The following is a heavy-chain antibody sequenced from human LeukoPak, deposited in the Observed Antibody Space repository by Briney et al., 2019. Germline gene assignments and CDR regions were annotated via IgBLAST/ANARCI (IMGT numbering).Heavy chain of an antibody. Sequence: GGSLRLSCAASGFTFSSFAMHWVRQAPGKGLEWVSGVTGTGGDTYYADSVKGRFTISRDNSKNTLYLQMNSLRAEDTAVYYCARVWVQYYYDIIGPHFDYWGQGTLVTVSS. V-gene: IGHV3-23*01. D-gene: IGHD3-22*01. CDR2: VTGTGGDT. J-gene: IGHJ4*02. CDR3: ARVWVQYYYDIIGPHFDY. CDR1: GFTFSSFA.